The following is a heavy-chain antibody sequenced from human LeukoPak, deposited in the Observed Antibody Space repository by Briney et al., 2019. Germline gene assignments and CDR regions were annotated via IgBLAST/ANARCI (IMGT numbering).Heavy chain of an antibody. J-gene: IGHJ4*02. CDR1: GYTFTGYY. CDR2: INPNSGGT. V-gene: IGHV1-2*02. Sequence: ASVKVSCKASGYTFTGYYMHWVRQAPGQGLEWMGWINPNSGGTNYAQKFQGRVTMTRDTSISTAYMELSRLRSDDTAVYYCVAVPAAIPDYFDYWGQGTLSPSPQ. D-gene: IGHD2-2*02. CDR3: VAVPAAIPDYFDY.